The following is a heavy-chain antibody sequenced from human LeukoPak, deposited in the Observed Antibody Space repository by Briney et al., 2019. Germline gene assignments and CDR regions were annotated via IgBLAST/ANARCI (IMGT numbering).Heavy chain of an antibody. V-gene: IGHV3-53*05. CDR3: AKGRSDLDY. CDR2: IYSGGST. J-gene: IGHJ4*02. CDR1: GFTVSSNY. Sequence: GGSLRLSCAASGFTVSSNYMSWVRQAPGKGLEWVSIIYSGGSTYYADSVKGRFTNSRDNSKNTLYLQMDSLRVEDSAVYYCAKGRSDLDYWGQGTLVTVSS.